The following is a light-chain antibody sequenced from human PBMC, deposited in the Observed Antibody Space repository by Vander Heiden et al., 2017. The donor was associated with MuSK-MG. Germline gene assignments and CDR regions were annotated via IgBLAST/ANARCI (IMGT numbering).Light chain of an antibody. CDR3: SSYTSSSTLV. CDR1: SSDVGGYNY. J-gene: IGLJ3*02. Sequence: QSALTQPASVSGSPGQSITISCTGSSSDVGGYNYVSWYLQHPGKAPKLMIYDVSNRPSGISNRFSGSKSGKTASLTISGLQAEDEADFYCSSYTSSSTLVFGGGTRLTVL. V-gene: IGLV2-14*03. CDR2: DVS.